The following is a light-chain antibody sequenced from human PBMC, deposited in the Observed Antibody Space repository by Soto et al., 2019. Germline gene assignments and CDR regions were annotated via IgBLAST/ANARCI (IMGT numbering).Light chain of an antibody. J-gene: IGLJ1*01. CDR2: DVT. V-gene: IGLV2-14*01. Sequence: QSVLTQPASVSGSPGQSITISCTGTSSDVGGYNSVSWYLQDPGKAPKLMIYDVTNRPSGVSNRFSGSKSGNTASLTISGLQADDEADYYCSSFTSSITYVFGTATKVTV. CDR3: SSFTSSITYV. CDR1: SSDVGGYNS.